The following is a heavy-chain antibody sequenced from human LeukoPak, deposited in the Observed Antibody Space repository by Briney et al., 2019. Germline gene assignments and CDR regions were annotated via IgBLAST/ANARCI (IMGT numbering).Heavy chain of an antibody. Sequence: SVKVSCKASGGTFSSYAISWVRQAPGQGLEWMGRIIPILGIANYAQKFQGRVTITADKSTSTAYMELSSLRSDDTAVYYCARAPGSITVVTPGDYYYYMDVWGKGTTVTVSS. CDR1: GGTFSSYA. CDR2: IIPILGIA. V-gene: IGHV1-69*04. D-gene: IGHD4-23*01. CDR3: ARAPGSITVVTPGDYYYYMDV. J-gene: IGHJ6*03.